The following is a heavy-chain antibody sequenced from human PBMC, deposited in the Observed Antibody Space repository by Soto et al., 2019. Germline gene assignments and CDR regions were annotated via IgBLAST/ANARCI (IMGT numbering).Heavy chain of an antibody. CDR2: INPSGGST. V-gene: IGHV1-46*01. Sequence: QVQLVQSGAEVKKPGASVKVSCKASGYTFTSYYMHWVRQAPGQGLEWMGIINPSGGSTSYAQKFQGRVTMARDTSTSTVYMELSSLRSEDTAVYYCARPNIGSSSSSWYFDLWGRGTLVTVSS. CDR3: ARPNIGSSSSSWYFDL. J-gene: IGHJ2*01. D-gene: IGHD6-6*01. CDR1: GYTFTSYY.